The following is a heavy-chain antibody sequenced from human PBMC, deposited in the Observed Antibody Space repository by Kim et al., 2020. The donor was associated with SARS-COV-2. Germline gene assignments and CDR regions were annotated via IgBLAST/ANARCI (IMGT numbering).Heavy chain of an antibody. J-gene: IGHJ6*02. V-gene: IGHV5-51*01. Sequence: GESLKISCKGSGYSFSDYWIGWVRQMPGKGLEWMGIINPGDSDIRYSPSFQGQVTISADKSTSTAYLQWSSLKASDTAMYYCARHSCERFSYGAFLCYNGLDVWGQGTTVTVSS. CDR3: ARHSCERFSYGAFLCYNGLDV. CDR1: GYSFSDYW. CDR2: INPGDSDI. D-gene: IGHD5-18*01.